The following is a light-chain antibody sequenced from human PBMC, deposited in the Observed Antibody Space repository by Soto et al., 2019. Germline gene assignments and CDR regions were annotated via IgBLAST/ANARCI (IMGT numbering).Light chain of an antibody. V-gene: IGKV3D-15*01. CDR3: HSYDKWPPGT. J-gene: IGKJ5*01. Sequence: EIVMTQFPATLSESPGERVTLSCRPSQSVSTNVAWYQQKPGEAPRLLIFDASARAVDIPGRFSGSVSGTEFTLTISSLQPEDFAVYFCHSYDKWPPGTFGQGTRLETK. CDR2: DAS. CDR1: QSVSTN.